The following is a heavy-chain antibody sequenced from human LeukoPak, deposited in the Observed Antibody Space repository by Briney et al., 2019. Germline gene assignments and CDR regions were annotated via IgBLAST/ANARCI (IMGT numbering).Heavy chain of an antibody. Sequence: MPSETLSLTCTVSGGSISSYYWSWIRQPPGKGLEWIGYIYYSGSTNYNPSPKSRVTISVDTSKNQFSLKLSSVTAADTAVYYCARHGLLTWGTPGGRNWYFDLWGRGTLVTVSS. CDR2: IYYSGST. V-gene: IGHV4-59*08. CDR3: ARHGLLTWGTPGGRNWYFDL. J-gene: IGHJ2*01. D-gene: IGHD2-15*01. CDR1: GGSISSYY.